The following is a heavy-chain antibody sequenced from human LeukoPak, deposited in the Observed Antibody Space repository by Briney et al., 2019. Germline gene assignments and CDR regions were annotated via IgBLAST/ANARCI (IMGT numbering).Heavy chain of an antibody. D-gene: IGHD2-21*01. Sequence: GGSLRLSCTASGFTFSSYAMNWVRQAPGKGLEWVSTISGTTYYADSVKGRFTISRDDSKSTLFLQMDNLRAEDTAVYYCAKILNSMYFDLWGRGALVIVS. CDR3: AKILNSMYFDL. J-gene: IGHJ2*01. CDR1: GFTFSSYA. V-gene: IGHV3-23*01. CDR2: ISGTT.